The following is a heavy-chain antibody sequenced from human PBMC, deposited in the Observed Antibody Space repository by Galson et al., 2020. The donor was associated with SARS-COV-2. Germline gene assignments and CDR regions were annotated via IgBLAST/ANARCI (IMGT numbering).Heavy chain of an antibody. V-gene: IGHV3-33*01. J-gene: IGHJ4*02. CDR3: ARDGIVGATTGLNY. CDR2: IWYDGSNK. CDR1: GFTFSSYG. Sequence: GGSLRLSCAASGFTFSSYGMHWVRQAPGKGLEWVAVIWYDGSNKYYADSVKGRFTISRDNSKNTLYLQMNSLRAEDTAVYYCARDGIVGATTGLNYWGQGTLVTVSS. D-gene: IGHD1-26*01.